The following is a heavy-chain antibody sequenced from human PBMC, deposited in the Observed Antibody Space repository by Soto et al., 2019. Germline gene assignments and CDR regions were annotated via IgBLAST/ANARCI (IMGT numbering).Heavy chain of an antibody. D-gene: IGHD2-15*01. J-gene: IGHJ4*02. CDR2: MNPDSGHA. Sequence: ASVKVSCKASGYTFTNSDINWVRQAPGQGLEWMGWMNPDSGHAAYAQKFQGRVTLTTSTSTSTVYMEMRSLGSEDTAVYYCARRPHCSGGICYYGLDNWGQGTLVTV. CDR3: ARRPHCSGGICYYGLDN. V-gene: IGHV1-8*01. CDR1: GYTFTNSD.